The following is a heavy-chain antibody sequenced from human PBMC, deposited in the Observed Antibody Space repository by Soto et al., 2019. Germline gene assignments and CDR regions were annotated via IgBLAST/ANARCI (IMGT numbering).Heavy chain of an antibody. J-gene: IGHJ6*02. D-gene: IGHD6-6*01. V-gene: IGHV3-30-3*01. Sequence: QVQLVESGGGVVQPGRSLRLSCAASGFTFSSYAMHWVRQAPGKGLEWVAVISYDGSNKYYADSVKGRFTISRDNSKNTLYMQMNSLRAEDTAVYYCARGEQLALYYYYGMAVWGQGTTVTVSS. CDR3: ARGEQLALYYYYGMAV. CDR2: ISYDGSNK. CDR1: GFTFSSYA.